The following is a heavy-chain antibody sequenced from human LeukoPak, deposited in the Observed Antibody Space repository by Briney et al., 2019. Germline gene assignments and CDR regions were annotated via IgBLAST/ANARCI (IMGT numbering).Heavy chain of an antibody. CDR1: GFTFDDYG. V-gene: IGHV3-20*01. Sequence: PGGSLRLSCAASGFTFDDYGMSWVRQAPGKGLEWVSGINWNGGITAYADSVKGRFTISRDNRESTMFLYMYNLRDEDTAVYHCATHSIVVVTALLDYWGQGTLVTVSS. J-gene: IGHJ4*02. CDR2: INWNGGIT. CDR3: ATHSIVVVTALLDY. D-gene: IGHD2-21*02.